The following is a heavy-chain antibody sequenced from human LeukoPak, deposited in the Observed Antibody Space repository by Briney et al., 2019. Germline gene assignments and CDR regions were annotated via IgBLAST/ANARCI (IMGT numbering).Heavy chain of an antibody. CDR3: ARDYYDRFGYGAFDY. D-gene: IGHD3-22*01. CDR1: GYTFTACY. V-gene: IGHV1-2*02. J-gene: IGHJ4*02. Sequence: ASVKVSCKASGYTFTACYIHWVRQAPGQGLEWMGWINPNTGGTSYAQKSQGRVTMSRDTSISTAYMELSRLTSDDTAVYCCARDYYDRFGYGAFDYWGQGTLVTVSS. CDR2: INPNTGGT.